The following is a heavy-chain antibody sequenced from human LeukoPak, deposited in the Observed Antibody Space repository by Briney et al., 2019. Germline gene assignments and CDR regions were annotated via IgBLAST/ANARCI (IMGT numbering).Heavy chain of an antibody. CDR1: GYTFTGYY. J-gene: IGHJ4*02. V-gene: IGHV1-2*02. CDR3: ARARRGYSGCYDY. D-gene: IGHD5-12*01. CDR2: INPNSGGT. Sequence: GASVKVSCKASGYTFTGYYMYWVRQAPGQGLEWMGWINPNSGGTNYAQKFQGRVTMTRDTSISTAYMELSRLRSDDTAVYYCARARRGYSGCYDYWGQGTLVTVSS.